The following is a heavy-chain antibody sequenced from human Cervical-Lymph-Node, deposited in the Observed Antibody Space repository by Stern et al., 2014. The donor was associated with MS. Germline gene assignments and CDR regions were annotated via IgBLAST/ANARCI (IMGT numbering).Heavy chain of an antibody. D-gene: IGHD2-2*01. J-gene: IGHJ5*02. CDR2: IIPIVGTA. CDR3: ARDGCSSTSCYPHNWFDP. Sequence: QVQLVQSGAEVKKPGSSVQVSCKASGGTFSSYAISWVRQAPGQGLEWMGGIIPIVGTANDAQKFQGRVTITADESTSTAYMELSSLRSEDTAVYYCARDGCSSTSCYPHNWFDPWGQGTLVTVSS. CDR1: GGTFSSYA. V-gene: IGHV1-69*01.